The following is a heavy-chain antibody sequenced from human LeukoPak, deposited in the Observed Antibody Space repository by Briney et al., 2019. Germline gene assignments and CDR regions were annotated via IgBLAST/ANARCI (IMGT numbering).Heavy chain of an antibody. V-gene: IGHV3-21*01. Sequence: PGGSLRLSCAASGFTFSSYSMNWVRQAPGKGLEWVSSISSSSSYIYYADSVKGRFTISRDNAKNSLYLQMNSLRAEDTAVYYCARDPVGDGYNYRPGDAFDIWGQGTMVTVSS. J-gene: IGHJ3*02. CDR3: ARDPVGDGYNYRPGDAFDI. CDR2: ISSSSSYI. CDR1: GFTFSSYS. D-gene: IGHD5-24*01.